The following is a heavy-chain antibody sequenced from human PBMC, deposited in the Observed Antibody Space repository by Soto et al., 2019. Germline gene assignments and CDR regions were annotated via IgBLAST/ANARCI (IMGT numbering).Heavy chain of an antibody. CDR1: GGSIATGDHY. CDR2: IHYSGSD. CDR3: ARLGYSSSWSYHDAFDM. V-gene: IGHV4-31*03. J-gene: IGHJ3*02. Sequence: QVQLQESGPGLVKPSQTLSLTCTVSGGSIATGDHYWSWVRQHPGKGLEWIGYIHYSGSDYYKPSIMSRAHISVYTSQNQLSLTLCSVTDADSAVYYCARLGYSSSWSYHDAFDMWGQGTLVTVSS. D-gene: IGHD6-13*01.